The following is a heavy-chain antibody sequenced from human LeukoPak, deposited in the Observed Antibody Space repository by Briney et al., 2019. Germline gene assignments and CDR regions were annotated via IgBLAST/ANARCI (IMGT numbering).Heavy chain of an antibody. V-gene: IGHV4-59*01. CDR2: IYYSGST. CDR1: GGSISSYY. Sequence: SETLSLTCTVSGGSISSYYWSWIRQPPWKGLEWIGYIYYSGSTNYNPSLKSRVTISVDTSKNQFSLKLSSVTAADTAVYYCARGIAAAGPPHFDYWGQGTLVTVSS. J-gene: IGHJ4*02. D-gene: IGHD6-13*01. CDR3: ARGIAAAGPPHFDY.